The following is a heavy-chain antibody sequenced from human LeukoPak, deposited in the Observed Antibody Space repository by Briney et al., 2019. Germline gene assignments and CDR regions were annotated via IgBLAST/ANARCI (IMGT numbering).Heavy chain of an antibody. CDR3: ASTDIVVVPAAIRGHNWFDP. V-gene: IGHV4-34*01. CDR2: INHSGST. D-gene: IGHD2-2*02. CDR1: GGSFSGYY. J-gene: IGHJ5*02. Sequence: SETLSLTCAVYGGSFSGYYWSWIRQPPGKGLEWIGEINHSGSTNYNPSLKSRLTISVDTSKNQFSLKLSSVTAADTAVYYCASTDIVVVPAAIRGHNWFDPWGQGTLVTVSS.